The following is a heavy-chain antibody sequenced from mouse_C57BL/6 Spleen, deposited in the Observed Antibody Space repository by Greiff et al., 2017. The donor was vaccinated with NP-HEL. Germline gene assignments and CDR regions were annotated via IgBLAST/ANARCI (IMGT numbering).Heavy chain of an antibody. CDR3: ARGGYDDDRLFAY. J-gene: IGHJ3*01. V-gene: IGHV1-52*01. CDR1: GYTFTSYW. D-gene: IGHD2-4*01. CDR2: IDPSDSET. Sequence: QVQLQQPGAELVRPGSSVKLSCKASGYTFTSYWMHWVKQRPIQGLEWIGNIDPSDSETHYNQKFKDKATLTVDKSSSTAYMQLSSLTSEDSAVYYCARGGYDDDRLFAYWGQGTLVTVAA.